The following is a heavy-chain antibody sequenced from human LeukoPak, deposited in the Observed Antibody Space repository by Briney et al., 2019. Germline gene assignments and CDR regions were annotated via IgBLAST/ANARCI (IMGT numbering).Heavy chain of an antibody. D-gene: IGHD3-3*01. CDR3: ARDGLDIYREWVSDY. CDR2: IYYSGST. V-gene: IGHV4-39*07. Sequence: PSETLSLTCTVSGGSISSSSYYWGWIRQPPGKGLEWIGSIYYSGSTYYNPSLKSRVTISVDTSKNQFSLKLSSVTAADTAVYYCARDGLDIYREWVSDYWGQGTLVTVSS. J-gene: IGHJ4*02. CDR1: GGSISSSSYY.